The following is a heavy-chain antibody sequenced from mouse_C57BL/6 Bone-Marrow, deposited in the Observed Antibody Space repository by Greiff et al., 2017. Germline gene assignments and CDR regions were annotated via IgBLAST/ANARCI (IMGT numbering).Heavy chain of an antibody. CDR1: GYAFSSSW. D-gene: IGHD1-1*01. CDR3: ARSDCYDSGLWYFYV. Sequence: QVQLQQSGPELVKPGASVKISCKASGYAFSSSWMTWVKQRPGQGLEWIGRIYPGDGGTNYNWKFKGKATLTADKSYSTAYMQLSRLTSEESAVYFCARSDCYDSGLWYFYVWGRGTTVTVSS. CDR2: IYPGDGGT. J-gene: IGHJ1*03. V-gene: IGHV1-82*01.